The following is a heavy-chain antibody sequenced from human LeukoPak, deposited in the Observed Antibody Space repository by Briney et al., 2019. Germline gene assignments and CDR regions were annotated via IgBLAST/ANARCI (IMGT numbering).Heavy chain of an antibody. J-gene: IGHJ4*02. CDR2: IKPDGSEK. D-gene: IGHD2-2*01. CDR3: TKGGYSTSWYWIY. V-gene: IGHV3-7*03. Sequence: PGGSLRLSCAASGFTFSDTLMTWVRQAPGKGLEWVATIKPDGSEKYYVDSVRGRFTISRVNAKNSLYLQMNSLRAEDTAVYHCTKGGYSTSWYWIYWGQGTLVTVSS. CDR1: GFTFSDTL.